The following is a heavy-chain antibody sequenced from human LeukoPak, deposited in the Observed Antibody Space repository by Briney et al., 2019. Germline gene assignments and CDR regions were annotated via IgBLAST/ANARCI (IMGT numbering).Heavy chain of an antibody. CDR2: IKQDGSEK. Sequence: GGSLRLSCAASGFTFSSYWMSWVRQAPGRGLEWVANIKQDGSEKYYVDSVKGRFTISRDNAKNSLYLQMNSLRAEDTAVYYCARDMGLSHYDSSDYYSHAFDIWGQGTMVTVSS. J-gene: IGHJ3*02. D-gene: IGHD3-22*01. CDR3: ARDMGLSHYDSSDYYSHAFDI. CDR1: GFTFSSYW. V-gene: IGHV3-7*01.